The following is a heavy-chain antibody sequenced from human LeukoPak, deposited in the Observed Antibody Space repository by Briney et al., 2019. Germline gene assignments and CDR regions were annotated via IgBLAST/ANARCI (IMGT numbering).Heavy chain of an antibody. CDR1: GFTFSTYW. CDR3: ATQHYGDFDY. J-gene: IGHJ4*02. Sequence: GGSLRLSCAASGFTFSTYWMTWVRQAPGKGLEWVATIRQDGSQWYYVDSVKGRFTISRDNAKNSLFLEMNSLRAEDTAVYYCATQHYGDFDYWGQGTLVTVSS. V-gene: IGHV3-7*01. CDR2: IRQDGSQW. D-gene: IGHD3-16*01.